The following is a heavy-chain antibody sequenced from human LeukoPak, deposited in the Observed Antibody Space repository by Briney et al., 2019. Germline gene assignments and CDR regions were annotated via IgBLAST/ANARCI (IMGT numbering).Heavy chain of an antibody. D-gene: IGHD3-16*01. CDR3: ARTVLAPSKSGPFDS. J-gene: IGHJ4*02. Sequence: ASVKVSXXXSGYTFTSXXXXXXXQAPGQGLXXXXXINPSGGSTSCGQXXXGRVTLTRDTSNTTTYMELSRLRSDDTAVYYCARTVLAPSKSGPFDSWGQGTLVTVSS. CDR1: GYTFTSXX. CDR2: INPSGGST. V-gene: IGHV1-46*01.